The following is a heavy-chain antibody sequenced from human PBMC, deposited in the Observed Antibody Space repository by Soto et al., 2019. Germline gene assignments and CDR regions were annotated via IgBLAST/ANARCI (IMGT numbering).Heavy chain of an antibody. CDR3: AKDLKVSGGFHGSLNYYYGMDV. D-gene: IGHD3-10*01. J-gene: IGHJ6*02. Sequence: QVQLAESGGGVVQPGRSLRISCAASGFSFSNHGMQWVRQAPGKGLEWVAVISYDGNVKYYTDSVKGRFTISRDNSQSTLFLHMDRLRPEDAAVYYCAKDLKVSGGFHGSLNYYYGMDVWGQGTTVTVSS. CDR1: GFSFSNHG. CDR2: ISYDGNVK. V-gene: IGHV3-30*18.